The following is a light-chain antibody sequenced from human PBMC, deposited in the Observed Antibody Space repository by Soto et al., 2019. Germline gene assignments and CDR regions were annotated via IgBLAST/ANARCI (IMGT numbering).Light chain of an antibody. J-gene: IGLJ3*02. CDR3: VTWDTSLRTGV. Sequence: QSVLTQPPSVSAAPGQKVPISCFGSRSNIGNNYVAWYQQFPGTVPKLLIYNNNGRPSGTPDRCSGSASGTSATLTITGLQTGDEADYFCVTWDTSLRTGVIGGGTKVTVL. CDR2: NNN. CDR1: RSNIGNNY. V-gene: IGLV1-51*01.